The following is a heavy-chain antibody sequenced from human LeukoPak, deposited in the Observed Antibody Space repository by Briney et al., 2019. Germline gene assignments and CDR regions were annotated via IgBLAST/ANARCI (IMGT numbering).Heavy chain of an antibody. CDR3: ARDRGYGDYYYYYYMDV. Sequence: GSLRLSCAASGFTFSSYSMNWVRQAPGKGLEWVSSISSSSSYIYYADSVKGRFTISRDNAKNSLYLQMNSLRAEDTAVYYCARDRGYGDYYYYYYMDVWGKGTTVTVSS. D-gene: IGHD4-17*01. CDR1: GFTFSSYS. CDR2: ISSSSSYI. J-gene: IGHJ6*03. V-gene: IGHV3-21*01.